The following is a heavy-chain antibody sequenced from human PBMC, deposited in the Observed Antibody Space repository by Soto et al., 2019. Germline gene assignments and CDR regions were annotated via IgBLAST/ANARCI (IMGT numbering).Heavy chain of an antibody. CDR3: TRDDSGLGIDY. Sequence: GGCLRLSCEASGFNFRDFWMHWVRQPPGKGPEWVSNIPSDGRDVSYADSVRGRFTISRDDARNTLYLQMSDLRGEDTAIYYCTRDDSGLGIDYWGQGTSFTVSS. CDR2: IPSDGRDV. J-gene: IGHJ4*02. D-gene: IGHD1-26*01. V-gene: IGHV3-74*01. CDR1: GFNFRDFW.